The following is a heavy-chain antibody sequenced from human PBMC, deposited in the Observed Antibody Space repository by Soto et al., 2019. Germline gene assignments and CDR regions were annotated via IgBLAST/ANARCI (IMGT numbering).Heavy chain of an antibody. CDR1: GGSISSYY. Sequence: SETLSLTCTVSGGSISSYYWSWIRQPPGKGLEWIGYIYYSGSTNYNPSLKSRVTISVDTSKNQSSLKLSSVTAADTAVYYCARDPYVGYYDSSGYYITPSYYFDYWGQGTLVTVSS. J-gene: IGHJ4*02. D-gene: IGHD3-22*01. CDR3: ARDPYVGYYDSSGYYITPSYYFDY. V-gene: IGHV4-59*01. CDR2: IYYSGST.